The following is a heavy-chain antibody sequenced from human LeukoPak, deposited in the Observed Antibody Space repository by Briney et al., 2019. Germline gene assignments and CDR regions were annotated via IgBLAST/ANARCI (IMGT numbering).Heavy chain of an antibody. Sequence: SSETLSLTCAVYGGSFSSYYWGWIRQPPGKGLEWIGSIYYSGSTYYNPSLKSRVTISVDTSKNQFSLKLSSVTAADAAVYYCARKNGYYFDYWGQGTLVTVSS. CDR1: GGSFSSYY. J-gene: IGHJ4*02. D-gene: IGHD1-1*01. CDR2: IYYSGST. CDR3: ARKNGYYFDY. V-gene: IGHV4-39*07.